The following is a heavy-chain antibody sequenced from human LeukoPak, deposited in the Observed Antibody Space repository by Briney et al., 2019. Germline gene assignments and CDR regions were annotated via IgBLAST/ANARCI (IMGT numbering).Heavy chain of an antibody. V-gene: IGHV1-18*01. CDR1: GGTFSSYG. D-gene: IGHD6-6*01. CDR3: ASDHTRLAAREF. CDR2: ISGYNGNT. J-gene: IGHJ4*02. Sequence: ASVKVSCKASGGTFSSYGITWVRQAPGQGLEWMGWISGYNGNTNYAQKLQGRVTMTTDTSTSTAYMELRSLRSDDTAVYYCASDHTRLAAREFWGQGTLVTVSS.